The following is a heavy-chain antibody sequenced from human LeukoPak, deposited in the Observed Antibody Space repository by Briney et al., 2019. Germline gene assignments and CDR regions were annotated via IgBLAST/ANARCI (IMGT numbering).Heavy chain of an antibody. J-gene: IGHJ4*02. CDR1: GFTFSSYG. CDR3: AKARPSYGGNSGDYFDH. V-gene: IGHV3-30*18. CDR2: ISYDGSNK. Sequence: QPGRSLRLSCAASGFTFSSYGMHWVRQAPGKGLEWVAVISYDGSNKYYADSVKGRFTISRDNSKNTLYLQMNSLRAEDTAVYYCAKARPSYGGNSGDYFDHWGQGTLVTVSS. D-gene: IGHD4-23*01.